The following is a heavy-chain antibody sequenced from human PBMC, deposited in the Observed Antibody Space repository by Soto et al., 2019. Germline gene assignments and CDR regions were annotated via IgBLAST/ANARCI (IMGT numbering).Heavy chain of an antibody. D-gene: IGHD6-19*01. Sequence: EVQLVESGGGLVQPGGSLRLSCAASGLIFSDYHMDWVRQAPGKGLEWVGRIRRKANSYTTEYAASVKGRFTISRDESKNSLYLQMNSLKSEHTAVYYCAKLGGWSGGSSGMDVWGQGTTITVSS. V-gene: IGHV3-72*01. J-gene: IGHJ6*02. CDR1: GLIFSDYH. CDR2: IRRKANSYTT. CDR3: AKLGGWSGGSSGMDV.